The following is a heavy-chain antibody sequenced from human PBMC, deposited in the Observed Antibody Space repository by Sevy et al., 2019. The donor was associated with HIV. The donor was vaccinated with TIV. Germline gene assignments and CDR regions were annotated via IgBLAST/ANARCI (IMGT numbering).Heavy chain of an antibody. D-gene: IGHD5-18*01. CDR1: GFTFSSYA. CDR3: VKLTYSYGLFDF. Sequence: GGSLRLSCSASGFTFSSYAMHWVRQAPGKGLEYVSSISGSGGSTYYANSVKGRFTISRDNSKNTVYLQISSLRADATAGYYCVKLTYSYGLFDFWGQGTLVTVSS. J-gene: IGHJ4*02. V-gene: IGHV3-64D*06. CDR2: ISGSGGST.